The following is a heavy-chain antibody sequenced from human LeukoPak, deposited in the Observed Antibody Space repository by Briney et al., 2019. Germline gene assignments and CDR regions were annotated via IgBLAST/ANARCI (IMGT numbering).Heavy chain of an antibody. CDR3: ARGLADSSGYYLLRRGYWFDP. CDR2: ISGSGGST. Sequence: PGGSLRLSCAASGFTFSSYAMSWVRQAPGKGLEWVSAISGSGGSTYYADSVKGRFTISRDNSKNTLYLQMNSLRAEDTAVYYCARGLADSSGYYLLRRGYWFDPWGQGTLVTVSS. CDR1: GFTFSSYA. V-gene: IGHV3-23*01. D-gene: IGHD3-22*01. J-gene: IGHJ5*02.